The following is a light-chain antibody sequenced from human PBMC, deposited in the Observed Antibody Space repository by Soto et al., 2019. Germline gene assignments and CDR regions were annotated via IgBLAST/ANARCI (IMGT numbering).Light chain of an antibody. V-gene: IGLV8-61*01. CDR1: SGSVSTSYY. Sequence: QTVVTQEPSSSVSPGRTVTLTCGLSSGSVSTSYYPSWYQQTPGQAPRTLIYSTNTRSSGVPDRFSGSILGNKAALTITGAQADDEADYYCALYMGSGIWVFGGGTQLTVL. CDR3: ALYMGSGIWV. CDR2: STN. J-gene: IGLJ3*02.